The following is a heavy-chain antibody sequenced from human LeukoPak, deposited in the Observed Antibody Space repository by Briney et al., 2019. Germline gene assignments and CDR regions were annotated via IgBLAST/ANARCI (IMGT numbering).Heavy chain of an antibody. D-gene: IGHD2-2*01. CDR2: INHSGST. CDR1: GESFSGYY. J-gene: IGHJ6*03. CDR3: ARRRYCSSTSCSPYMDV. V-gene: IGHV4-34*01. Sequence: SETLSLTCAVYGESFSGYYWSWIRQPPGKGLEWIGEINHSGSTNYNPSLKSRVTISVDTSKNQFSLKLSSVTAADTAVYYCARRRYCSSTSCSPYMDVWGKGTTVTVSS.